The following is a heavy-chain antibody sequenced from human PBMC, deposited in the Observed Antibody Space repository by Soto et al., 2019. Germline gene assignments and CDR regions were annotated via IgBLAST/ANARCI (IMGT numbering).Heavy chain of an antibody. D-gene: IGHD2-21*02. V-gene: IGHV3-30*18. J-gene: IGHJ6*02. CDR2: ISYDGSNK. CDR1: GFTFSSYG. Sequence: QVQLVESGGGVVQPGRSLRLSCAASGFTFSSYGMHWVRQAPGKGLEWVAVISYDGSNKYYADSVKGRFTISRDNSKNTLYLQMNSLRAEDTAVYYCAKETQCCGGDCDYYYYYGMDVWGQGTTVTVSS. CDR3: AKETQCCGGDCDYYYYYGMDV.